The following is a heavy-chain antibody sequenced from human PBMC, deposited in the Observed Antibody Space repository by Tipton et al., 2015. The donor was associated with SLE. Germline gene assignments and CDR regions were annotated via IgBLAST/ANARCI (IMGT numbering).Heavy chain of an antibody. J-gene: IGHJ4*02. Sequence: TLSLTCTVSGGSISSYYWSWIRQPPGKGLEWIGYIYYSGSTNYNPSLKSRVTMSVDTSKNQFSLKLSSVTAADTAIYYCARQLGWGDPFAFDYWDQGTLVTVSS. D-gene: IGHD2-21*02. CDR2: IYYSGST. V-gene: IGHV4-59*01. CDR3: ARQLGWGDPFAFDY. CDR1: GGSISSYY.